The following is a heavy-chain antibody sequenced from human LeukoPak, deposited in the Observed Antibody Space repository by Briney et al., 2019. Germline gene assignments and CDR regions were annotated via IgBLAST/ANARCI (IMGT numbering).Heavy chain of an antibody. D-gene: IGHD6-25*01. J-gene: IGHJ3*02. V-gene: IGHV3-21*01. CDR1: GFTFSSYS. CDR2: ISSSSSYI. Sequence: NAGGSLRLSCAASGFTFSSYSMNWVRQAPGKGLEWVSSISSSSSYIYYADSVKGRFTISRDNAKNSLYLQMNSLRAEDTAVYYCARVAEAAAFDIWGQGTMVTVSS. CDR3: ARVAEAAAFDI.